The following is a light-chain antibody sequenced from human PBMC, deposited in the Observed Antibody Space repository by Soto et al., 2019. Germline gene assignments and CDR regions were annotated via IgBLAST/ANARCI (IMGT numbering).Light chain of an antibody. J-gene: IGKJ3*01. V-gene: IGKV3-20*01. CDR1: QSVTRSF. CDR3: HQYGSSPQA. CDR2: GAS. Sequence: EIVLTQSPGTLSLSPGERVTLSCRASQSVTRSFLARYQQKPGQAPRLLIYGASSRATCIPDRFSGSGSGTDFTLTISRLEPEDFAVYYCHQYGSSPQAFGPGTKVDIK.